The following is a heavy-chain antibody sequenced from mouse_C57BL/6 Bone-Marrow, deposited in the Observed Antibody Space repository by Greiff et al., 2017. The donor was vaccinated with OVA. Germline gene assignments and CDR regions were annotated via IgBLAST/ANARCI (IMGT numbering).Heavy chain of an antibody. CDR1: GFTFSDYG. D-gene: IGHD1-1*01. Sequence: EVKVVESGGGLVKPGGSLKLSCAASGFTFSDYGMHWVRQAPEKGLEWVAYISSGSSTIYYADTVKGRFTISRDNAKNTLFLQMTSLRSGDTAMYYCAINYGAYWGQGTLVTVSA. CDR3: AINYGAY. J-gene: IGHJ3*01. CDR2: ISSGSSTI. V-gene: IGHV5-17*01.